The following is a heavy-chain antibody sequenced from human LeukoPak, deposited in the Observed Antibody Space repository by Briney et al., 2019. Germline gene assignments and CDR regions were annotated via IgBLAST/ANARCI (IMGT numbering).Heavy chain of an antibody. CDR2: IDRSGGST. V-gene: IGHV3-23*01. J-gene: IGHJ4*02. CDR1: GFTFSSDA. Sequence: PGGSLRLSCAASGFTFSSDAMSWVRQAPGKGLEWVSVIDRSGGSTWYADSVKGRFTISRDNSENTLCLQMNSLRAEDTAVYYCAKAHNFDYWGQGTLVTVSS. CDR3: AKAHNFDY.